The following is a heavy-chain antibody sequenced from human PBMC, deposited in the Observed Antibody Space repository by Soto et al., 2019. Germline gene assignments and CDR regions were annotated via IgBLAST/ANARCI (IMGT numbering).Heavy chain of an antibody. V-gene: IGHV1-2*04. Sequence: ASVKFSCKASGYTFTGYYIHWVRQAPGQGLEWMGWINPNSGGTNYAQKFQGWVTMTRDTSISTAYMELSRLRSDDTAVYYCARELIAAAGTIDYYGMDVWGQGTTVTVSS. J-gene: IGHJ6*02. CDR1: GYTFTGYY. CDR3: ARELIAAAGTIDYYGMDV. CDR2: INPNSGGT. D-gene: IGHD6-13*01.